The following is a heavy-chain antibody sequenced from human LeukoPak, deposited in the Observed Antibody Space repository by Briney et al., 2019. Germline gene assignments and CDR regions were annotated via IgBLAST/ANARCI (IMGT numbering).Heavy chain of an antibody. D-gene: IGHD3-3*01. Sequence: GGSLRLSCAASGFTVSSNYMSWVRQAPGKGLEWVSVIYSGVSTYYADSVKGRFTISRDNSKNTLYLQMNSLRAEDTAVYYCARNTYYDFWSGYSSADVWGKGTTVTVSS. CDR2: IYSGVST. V-gene: IGHV3-66*02. J-gene: IGHJ6*04. CDR1: GFTVSSNY. CDR3: ARNTYYDFWSGYSSADV.